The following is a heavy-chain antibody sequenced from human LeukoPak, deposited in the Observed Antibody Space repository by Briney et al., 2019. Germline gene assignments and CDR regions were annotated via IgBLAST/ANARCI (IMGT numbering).Heavy chain of an antibody. CDR3: ARDPPASRGYYYGMDV. CDR2: ISGSGDNT. J-gene: IGHJ6*02. D-gene: IGHD3-10*01. V-gene: IGHV3-23*01. Sequence: GGSLRLSCAASGFTFSSYAMSWVRQAPGKGLEWVSGISGSGDNTYYADSVKGRFTISRDNSKNTLYLQMNSLRAEGTAVYYCARDPPASRGYYYGMDVWGQGTTVTVSS. CDR1: GFTFSSYA.